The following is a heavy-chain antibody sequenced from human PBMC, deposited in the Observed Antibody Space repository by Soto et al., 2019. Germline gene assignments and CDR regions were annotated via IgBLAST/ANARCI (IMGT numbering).Heavy chain of an antibody. D-gene: IGHD2-21*02. J-gene: IGHJ5*02. Sequence: QVQLLQSGAEVKKPGASVKVSCKASGYILSSYYMHWVRQAPGQGLEWMGIINPSGGSTTYAQKLQGRVTMNSDTSTSTVDMELRSLRSDDTAMYYCAMSYCGGDCPNNGFDTWGQGTLVTVSS. CDR2: INPSGGST. CDR1: GYILSSYY. V-gene: IGHV1-46*04. CDR3: AMSYCGGDCPNNGFDT.